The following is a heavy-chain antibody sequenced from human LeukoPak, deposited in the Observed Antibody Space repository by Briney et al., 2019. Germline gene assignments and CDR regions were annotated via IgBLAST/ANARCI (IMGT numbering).Heavy chain of an antibody. D-gene: IGHD5-24*01. CDR3: TKDGYNYSDY. V-gene: IGHV3-30*02. CDR2: IRYDGSNK. CDR1: GFTFSNYG. J-gene: IGHJ4*02. Sequence: GGSLRLSCAASGFTFSNYGMHWVRQDPGKGLEWVAFIRYDGSNKDYADSVKGRFTISRDNSKNTLYLQMNSLRAEDTAVYYCTKDGYNYSDYWGQGTLVTVSS.